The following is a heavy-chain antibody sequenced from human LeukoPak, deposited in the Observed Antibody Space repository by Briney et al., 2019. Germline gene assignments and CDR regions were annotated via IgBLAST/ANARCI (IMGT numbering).Heavy chain of an antibody. CDR3: ARLRRDSSGYPLHYYYYYMDV. CDR1: RGSFSGYY. J-gene: IGHJ6*03. D-gene: IGHD3-22*01. Sequence: PSETRSLTCAVYRGSFSGYYWSWIRQPPGKGLEWIGEINHSGSTNYNPSLKSRVTISVDTSKNQFSLKLSSVTAADTAVYYCARLRRDSSGYPLHYYYYYMDVWGKGTTVTVSS. V-gene: IGHV4-34*01. CDR2: INHSGST.